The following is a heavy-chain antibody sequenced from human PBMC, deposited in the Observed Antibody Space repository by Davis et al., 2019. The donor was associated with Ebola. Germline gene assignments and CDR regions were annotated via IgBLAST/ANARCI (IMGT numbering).Heavy chain of an antibody. V-gene: IGHV3-23*01. D-gene: IGHD3-3*01. J-gene: IGHJ6*04. CDR3: AKSGLSFGVVKYHYGMDV. Sequence: PGGSLRLSCAASGFTFSSYSMNWVRQAPGKGLEWVSAISGTVGNTYYADSVKGRFTISRDNSKKTLYLQMNSLRAEDTAVYYCAKSGLSFGVVKYHYGMDVWGKGTTVTVSS. CDR2: ISGTVGNT. CDR1: GFTFSSYS.